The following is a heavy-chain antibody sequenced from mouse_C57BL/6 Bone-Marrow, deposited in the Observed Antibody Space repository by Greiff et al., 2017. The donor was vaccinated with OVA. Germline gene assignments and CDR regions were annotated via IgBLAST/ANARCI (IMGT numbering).Heavy chain of an antibody. D-gene: IGHD1-1*01. Sequence: QVTLKECGPGILQPSQTLSLTCSFSGFSLSTFGMGVGWIRQPSGKGLEWLAHIWWDDDKYYNPALKSRLTISKDTSKNQVFLKIANVDTADTATYYCARSRHYYGSSYGYWGQGTTLTVSS. CDR3: ARSRHYYGSSYGY. V-gene: IGHV8-8*01. CDR2: IWWDDDK. J-gene: IGHJ2*01. CDR1: GFSLSTFGMG.